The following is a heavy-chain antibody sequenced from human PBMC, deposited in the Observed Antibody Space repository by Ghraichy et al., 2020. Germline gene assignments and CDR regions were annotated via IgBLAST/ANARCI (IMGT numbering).Heavy chain of an antibody. J-gene: IGHJ6*02. CDR2: IYTDGTTT. D-gene: IGHD4-17*01. V-gene: IGHV3-53*01. CDR1: GFHVSSCF. Sequence: GGSLRLSCAASGFHVSSCFMSWVRQAPGKGLEWLSFIYTDGTTTYYADSVKGRFTISRDDSKNTVYLQMNSLRAKDTAFYYCARDPPVTTDFGMDVWGQGTTVTVSS. CDR3: ARDPPVTTDFGMDV.